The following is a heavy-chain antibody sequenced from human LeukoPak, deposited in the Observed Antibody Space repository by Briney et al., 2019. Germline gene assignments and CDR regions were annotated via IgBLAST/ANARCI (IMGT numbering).Heavy chain of an antibody. D-gene: IGHD1-14*01. V-gene: IGHV1-46*01. CDR1: GYTFTSYY. CDR3: ARSSGRSPNRDYMDV. Sequence: ASVKISCKASGYTFTSYYMHWVRQAPGQGLEWMGIINPSGGSTSYAQKFQGRVTMTRDTSTSTVYMELSSLRSEYTAVYYCARSSGRSPNRDYMDVWGKGTTVTISS. J-gene: IGHJ6*03. CDR2: INPSGGST.